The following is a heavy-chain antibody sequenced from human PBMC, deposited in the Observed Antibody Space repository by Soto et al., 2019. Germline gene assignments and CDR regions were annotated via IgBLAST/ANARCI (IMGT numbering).Heavy chain of an antibody. CDR2: IWYDGSNK. CDR1: GFTFSSYG. Sequence: GSLRLSCAASGFTFSSYGMHWVRQAPGKGLEWVAVIWYDGSNKYYADSVKGRFTISRDNSKNTLYLQMNSLRAEDTAVYYCARDSRVRGYASTYYYDSSGYYGRLGFDYWGQGTLVTVS. CDR3: ARDSRVRGYASTYYYDSSGYYGRLGFDY. V-gene: IGHV3-33*01. J-gene: IGHJ4*02. D-gene: IGHD3-22*01.